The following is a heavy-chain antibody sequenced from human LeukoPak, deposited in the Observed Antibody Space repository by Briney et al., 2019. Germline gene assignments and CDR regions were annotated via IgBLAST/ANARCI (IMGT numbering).Heavy chain of an antibody. CDR2: INKDGGVT. CDR3: VRLLDLDF. J-gene: IGHJ4*02. CDR1: GFTFSNYA. D-gene: IGHD1-1*01. Sequence: QPGGSLRLSCAASGFTFSNYAMTWVRQAPGKGLEWVSRINKDGGVTDYADSVKGRFTISRDNAKNTLYLQMNSLRVEDTAVYYCVRLLDLDFWGQGTLVTVSS. V-gene: IGHV3-74*01.